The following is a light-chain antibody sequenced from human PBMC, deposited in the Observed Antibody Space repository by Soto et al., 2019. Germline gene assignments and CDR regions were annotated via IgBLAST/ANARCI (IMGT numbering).Light chain of an antibody. CDR3: QSYDSSLSGSYV. Sequence: QSVLTQPPSVSGAPGQRVTISCTGSSSNIGAGYDVHWYQQLPGTAPQLLIYVNSNRPSGVPDRFSGSKSGTSASLAITGLQAEDEADYYCQSYDSSLSGSYVFGTGTKLTVL. CDR2: VNS. CDR1: SSNIGAGYD. V-gene: IGLV1-40*01. J-gene: IGLJ1*01.